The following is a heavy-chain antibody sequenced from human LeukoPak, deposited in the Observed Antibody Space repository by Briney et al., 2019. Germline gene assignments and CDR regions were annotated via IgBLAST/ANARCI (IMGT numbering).Heavy chain of an antibody. V-gene: IGHV3-48*01. J-gene: IGHJ4*02. Sequence: GGSLRLSCAASGFTFSDYILNWVRQAPGKGLEWVSYIRSSSRGTIYYADSVKGRLTISRDNAKNSLYLQMNSLRAEDTAVYYCARVTNDYGDYGYDYWGQGTLVTVSS. CDR3: ARVTNDYGDYGYDY. CDR2: IRSSSRGTI. CDR1: GFTFSDYI. D-gene: IGHD4-17*01.